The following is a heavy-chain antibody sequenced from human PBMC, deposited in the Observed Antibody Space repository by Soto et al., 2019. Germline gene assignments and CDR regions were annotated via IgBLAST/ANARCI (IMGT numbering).Heavy chain of an antibody. J-gene: IGHJ4*02. CDR2: IYYSGST. CDR3: ARVGILEWLFGLDY. D-gene: IGHD3-3*01. V-gene: IGHV4-39*07. Sequence: SETLSLTCTVSGGSISSSSYYWGWIRQPPGKGLEWIGSIYYSGSTYYNPSLKSRVTISVDTSKNQFSLKLSSVTAADTAVYYCARVGILEWLFGLDYWGQGTLVTVSS. CDR1: GGSISSSSYY.